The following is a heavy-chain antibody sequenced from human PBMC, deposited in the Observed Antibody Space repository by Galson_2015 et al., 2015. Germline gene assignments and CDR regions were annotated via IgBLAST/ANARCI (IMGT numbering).Heavy chain of an antibody. CDR2: IWYDGSNK. V-gene: IGHV3-33*01. CDR1: GFTFSSYG. D-gene: IGHD3-9*01. J-gene: IGHJ5*02. CDR3: ARGRYYDILTGYRNWFDP. Sequence: SLRLSCAASGFTFSSYGMHWVRQAPGKGLEWVAVIWYDGSNKYYADSVKGRFTISRDNSKNTLYLQMNSLRAEDTAVYYCARGRYYDILTGYRNWFDPWGQGTLVTVSS.